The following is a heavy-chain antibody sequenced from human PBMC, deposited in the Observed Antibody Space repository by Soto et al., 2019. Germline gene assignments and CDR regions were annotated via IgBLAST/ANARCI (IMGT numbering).Heavy chain of an antibody. Sequence: SETPSLTCTVSGGSISSSSYYWGWIRQPPGKGLEWIGSIYYSGSTYYNPSLKSQVTISVDTSKNQFSLKLSSVTAADTAVYYCARRGSRYCSGGSCSPAYFDYWGQGTLVTVSS. D-gene: IGHD2-15*01. CDR3: ARRGSRYCSGGSCSPAYFDY. CDR1: GGSISSSSYY. J-gene: IGHJ4*02. V-gene: IGHV4-39*01. CDR2: IYYSGST.